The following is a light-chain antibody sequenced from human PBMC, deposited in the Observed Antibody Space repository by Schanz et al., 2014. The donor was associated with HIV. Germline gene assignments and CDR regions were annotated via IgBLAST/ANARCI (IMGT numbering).Light chain of an antibody. J-gene: IGKJ1*01. CDR2: LGS. V-gene: IGKV2-28*01. CDR1: QNLLYSNGYNY. Sequence: DIVMTQSPVSLPVTPGEPASISCRSRQNLLYSNGYNYLDWYVQKPGQSPQLLIFLGSHRASGVPDRFSGSGSGTEFTLTISRVEAEDIGVYYCMQCRQAPPTFGQGTRVDIK. CDR3: MQCRQAPPT.